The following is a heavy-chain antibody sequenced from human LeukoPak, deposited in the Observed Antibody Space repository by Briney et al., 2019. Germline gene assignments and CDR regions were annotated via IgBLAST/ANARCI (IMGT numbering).Heavy chain of an antibody. CDR2: INHSGST. J-gene: IGHJ3*02. V-gene: IGHV4-34*01. CDR3: ARRRLNYYDSDAFDI. CDR1: GGSFSGYY. Sequence: SETLSLTCAVYGGSFSGYYWSWIRQPPGKRLEWIGEINHSGSTNYNPSLKSRVTISVDTSKNQFSLNLSSVTAADTAVYYCARRRLNYYDSDAFDIWGQGTMVTVSS. D-gene: IGHD3-22*01.